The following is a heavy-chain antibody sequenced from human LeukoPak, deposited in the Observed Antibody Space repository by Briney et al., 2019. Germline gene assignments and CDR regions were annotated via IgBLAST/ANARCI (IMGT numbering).Heavy chain of an antibody. CDR3: ARVLGSGWRYFDY. J-gene: IGHJ4*02. CDR2: MNPNSGNT. Sequence: ASVKVSCKASGGTFSSYAVSWVRQAPGQGLEWMGWMNPNSGNTGYAQKFQGRVTITADKSTSTAYMELSSLRSEDTAVYYCARVLGSGWRYFDYWGQGTLVTVSS. CDR1: GGTFSSYA. V-gene: IGHV1-69*10. D-gene: IGHD6-19*01.